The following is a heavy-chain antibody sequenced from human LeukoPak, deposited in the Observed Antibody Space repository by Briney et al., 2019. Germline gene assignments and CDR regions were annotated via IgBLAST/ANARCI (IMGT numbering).Heavy chain of an antibody. CDR2: IYSGGST. CDR3: ARDNYGMDV. CDR1: GFTVSGSY. V-gene: IGHV3-66*01. J-gene: IGHJ6*02. Sequence: GGSLRLSCAASGFTVSGSYMSWVRQAPGKGLEWVSVIYSGGSTFYAGSVEGRFTISRDNSKNTLYLQMNSLRAEDTAVYYCARDNYGMDVWGQGTTVTVSS.